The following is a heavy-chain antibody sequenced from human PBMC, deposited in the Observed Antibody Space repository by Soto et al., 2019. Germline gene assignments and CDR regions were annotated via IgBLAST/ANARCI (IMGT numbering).Heavy chain of an antibody. J-gene: IGHJ6*03. D-gene: IGHD3-10*01. V-gene: IGHV3-23*01. CDR3: AKLMVRDSPIYYYYYMDV. CDR1: GFTFSSYA. Sequence: PGGSLRLSCAASGFTFSSYAMSWVRQTPGKGLEWVSAISGSGGSTYYADSVKGRFTISRDNSKNTLYLQMNSLRAEDTAVHYCAKLMVRDSPIYYYYYMDVWGKGTTVTVSS. CDR2: ISGSGGST.